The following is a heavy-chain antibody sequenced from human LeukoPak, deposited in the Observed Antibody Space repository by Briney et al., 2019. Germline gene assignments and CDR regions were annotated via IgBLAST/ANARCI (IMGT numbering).Heavy chain of an antibody. CDR2: INPNSGGT. J-gene: IGHJ4*02. V-gene: IGHV1-2*02. D-gene: IGHD6-6*01. Sequence: ASVKVSCKASGYTFTGYYMHWVRQAPGQGLEWMGWINPNSGGTNYAQKFQGRVTMTRDTSISTACMELSRLRSDDTAVYYCARDPGRIAARPVFYWGQGTLVTVSS. CDR3: ARDPGRIAARPVFY. CDR1: GYTFTGYY.